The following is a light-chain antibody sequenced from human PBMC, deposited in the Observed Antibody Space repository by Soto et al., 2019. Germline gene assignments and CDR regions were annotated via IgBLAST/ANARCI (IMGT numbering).Light chain of an antibody. V-gene: IGLV2-14*03. J-gene: IGLJ2*01. Sequence: QSALTQPASVSGSPGQSITISCTGTSSDVDNYKFVSWYQQHPGKAPKLMIYNVSNRPSGVSNRFSGSKSGNTASLTISGLQAEDEADYYCSSYTSSGTDVVFGGGTQLTVL. CDR3: SSYTSSGTDVV. CDR1: SSDVDNYKF. CDR2: NVS.